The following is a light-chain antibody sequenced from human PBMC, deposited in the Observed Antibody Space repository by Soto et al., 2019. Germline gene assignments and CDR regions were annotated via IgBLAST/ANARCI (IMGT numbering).Light chain of an antibody. V-gene: IGKV3-15*01. CDR2: GVS. Sequence: DTVMTQSPATLSVSPGETATLSCRASESVGSHLAWYQQKAGQAPRLLIYGVSTRATGIPARFRGSGSETDFTLTISSLQSEDSAIYYCQQYDSWPPWTFGQGTKVDIK. CDR1: ESVGSH. J-gene: IGKJ1*01. CDR3: QQYDSWPPWT.